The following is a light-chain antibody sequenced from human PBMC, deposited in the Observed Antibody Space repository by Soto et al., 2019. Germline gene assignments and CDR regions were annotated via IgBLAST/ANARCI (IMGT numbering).Light chain of an antibody. Sequence: DIQMTQSPSSLSASVGDRVTITCQASQDINKNLIWYQQKPGKAPKLLIYDASDLETGVPSRFSGSGSGTDFTLTISSLQPEDFASYYCQKGYSTPYNFGQGTKVDIK. CDR3: QKGYSTPYN. J-gene: IGKJ2*01. CDR1: QDINKN. CDR2: DAS. V-gene: IGKV1-39*01.